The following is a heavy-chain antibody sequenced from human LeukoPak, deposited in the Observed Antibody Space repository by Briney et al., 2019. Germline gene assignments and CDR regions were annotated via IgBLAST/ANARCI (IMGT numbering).Heavy chain of an antibody. J-gene: IGHJ3*02. CDR2: IYYSGST. D-gene: IGHD2-2*01. V-gene: IGHV4-31*03. Sequence: SETLSLTCTVSGGSISSGGYYWSWIRQHPGKGLEWIGYIYYSGSTYYNPSLKSRATISVDTSKNQFSMKLSSVTAADTAVYYCAREGYCSSTSCYFAAFDIWGQGTMVTVSS. CDR1: GGSISSGGYY. CDR3: AREGYCSSTSCYFAAFDI.